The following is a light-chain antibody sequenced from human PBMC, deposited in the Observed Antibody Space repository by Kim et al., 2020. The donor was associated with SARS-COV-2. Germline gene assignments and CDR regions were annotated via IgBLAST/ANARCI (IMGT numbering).Light chain of an antibody. V-gene: IGLV3-21*04. CDR3: QVWDSSSDHPV. Sequence: APGKPARIACGENNIGGKSVHWYQQKPGLAPVLVIYYDSDRPSGIPERFSGSNSGNTAALTISRVEAGDEADYYCQVWDSSSDHPVFGGGTQLTVL. CDR2: YDS. CDR1: NIGGKS. J-gene: IGLJ3*02.